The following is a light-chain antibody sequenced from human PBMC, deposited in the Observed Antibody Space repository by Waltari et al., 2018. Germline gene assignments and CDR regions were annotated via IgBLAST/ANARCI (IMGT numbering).Light chain of an antibody. CDR3: QQHDNLPLT. Sequence: DIQMTQSPSSLSASIGDRVTITCQASEDINNYLNWYQQKPGKAPKLLIYDASNLQVGVPSRFSGCGSGTDFTFTISSLQPGDIATYYCQQHDNLPLTFGGGTKVEIK. CDR2: DAS. V-gene: IGKV1-33*01. CDR1: EDINNY. J-gene: IGKJ4*01.